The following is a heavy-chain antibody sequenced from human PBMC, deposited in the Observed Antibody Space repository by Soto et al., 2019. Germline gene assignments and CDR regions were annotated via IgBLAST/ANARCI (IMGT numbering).Heavy chain of an antibody. CDR1: EFTFISYS. V-gene: IGHV3-48*02. Sequence: WGPQRLPCTASEFTFISYSMNWIRQAPGKGLEWVSYISSSSSTIYYADSVMGRFTISRDNAKTPLYLQMPSLRDEATAVYYATAMGPYYYYGMAVCGQGPTVTVSS. D-gene: IGHD5-18*01. J-gene: IGHJ6*02. CDR3: TAMGPYYYYGMAV. CDR2: ISSSSSTI.